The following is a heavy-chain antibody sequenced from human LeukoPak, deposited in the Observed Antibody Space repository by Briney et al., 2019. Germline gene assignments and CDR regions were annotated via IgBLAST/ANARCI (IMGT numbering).Heavy chain of an antibody. CDR2: INHSGST. Sequence: PSETLSLTCAVYGGSFSGYYWSWIRQPPGKGLEWIGEINHSGSTNYNPSLKSRVTISVDTSKNQFSLKLSSVTAADTAVYYCAKGVYDYVWGSYRLDYWGQGTLVTVSS. CDR3: AKGVYDYVWGSYRLDY. J-gene: IGHJ4*02. V-gene: IGHV4-34*01. CDR1: GGSFSGYY. D-gene: IGHD3-16*02.